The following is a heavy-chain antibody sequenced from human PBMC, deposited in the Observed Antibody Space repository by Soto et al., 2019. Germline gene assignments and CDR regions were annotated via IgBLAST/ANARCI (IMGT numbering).Heavy chain of an antibody. J-gene: IGHJ2*01. V-gene: IGHV3-48*01. D-gene: IGHD6-6*01. CDR3: AKLRSSSSGWYFDL. CDR2: ISRSGLTI. Sequence: EVQLVESGGGLVQPGGSLRLSCEASGFTFSSYNMNWVRQAPGKGLECVSYISRSGLTIDYADSVKGRFTISRDNAKNSLYLQMNSLRAEDTAVYYCAKLRSSSSGWYFDLWGRGTLVTVSS. CDR1: GFTFSSYN.